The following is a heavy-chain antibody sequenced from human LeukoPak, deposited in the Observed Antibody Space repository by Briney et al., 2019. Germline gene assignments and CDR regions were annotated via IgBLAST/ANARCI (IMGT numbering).Heavy chain of an antibody. D-gene: IGHD2-15*01. V-gene: IGHV4-31*03. Sequence: SQTLSLTCTVSGGSISSGAYYWGWIRQHPGTGLEWIGYIYYSGSTYYNPSVKSRITISVDTSKHQFSLELSSVTAADTAVYYCARENCSGGTCLGVFDYWGQGTLVTVSS. CDR2: IYYSGST. CDR3: ARENCSGGTCLGVFDY. CDR1: GGSISSGAYY. J-gene: IGHJ4*02.